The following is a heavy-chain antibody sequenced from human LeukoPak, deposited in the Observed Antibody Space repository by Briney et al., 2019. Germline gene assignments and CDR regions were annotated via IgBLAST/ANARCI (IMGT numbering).Heavy chain of an antibody. CDR3: ARVPGYRNAFDI. V-gene: IGHV4-31*03. J-gene: IGHJ3*02. D-gene: IGHD6-13*01. CDR2: IYYSGST. Sequence: SETLSLTCTVSGGSISSGGYYWSWIRQHPGKGLEWIGYIYYSGSTYYNPSLKSRVTISVDTSKNQFSLKLSSVTAADTAVYYCARVPGYRNAFDIWGQGTMVTVSS. CDR1: GGSISSGGYY.